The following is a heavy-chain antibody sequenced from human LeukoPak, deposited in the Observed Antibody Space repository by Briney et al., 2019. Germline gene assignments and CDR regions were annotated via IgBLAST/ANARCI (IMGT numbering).Heavy chain of an antibody. CDR3: VKERIAAAGRLDY. D-gene: IGHD6-13*01. CDR2: ISSNGGST. V-gene: IGHV3-64D*06. CDR1: GFTFSSFA. J-gene: IGHJ4*02. Sequence: GGSLRLSCSASGFTFSSFAMHWVRQAPGKGLEYVSAISSNGGSTYYADSVKGRFTISRDNSKNTLYLQMSSLRAEDTAVYYCVKERIAAAGRLDYWGQGTLVTVSP.